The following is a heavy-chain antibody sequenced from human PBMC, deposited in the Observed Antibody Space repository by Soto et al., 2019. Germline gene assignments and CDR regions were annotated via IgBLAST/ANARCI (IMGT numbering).Heavy chain of an antibody. V-gene: IGHV4-61*01. Sequence: KTSETLSLTCTVSGGSVSSGSYYWSWIRQPPGKGLEWIGYIYYSGSTNYNPSLKSRVTISVDTSKNQFSLKLSSVTAADTAVYYCAGFIVVVPAAIRGLRYWGQGTLVTVSS. D-gene: IGHD2-2*01. J-gene: IGHJ4*02. CDR1: GGSVSSGSYY. CDR2: IYYSGST. CDR3: AGFIVVVPAAIRGLRY.